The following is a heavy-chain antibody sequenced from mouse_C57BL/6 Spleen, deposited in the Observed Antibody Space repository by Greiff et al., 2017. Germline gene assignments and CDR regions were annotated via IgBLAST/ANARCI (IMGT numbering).Heavy chain of an antibody. J-gene: IGHJ1*03. D-gene: IGHD1-1*01. V-gene: IGHV1-72*01. Sequence: QVQLQQPGAELVKPGASVKLSCKASGYTFTSYWMHWVKQRPGRGLEWIGRIDPTSGGTKYNEKFKSKATLTVDKPSSTAYMPLSSRTSEDSAVDYCAREGYYYGSSYGYFDVWGTGTTVTVSS. CDR3: AREGYYYGSSYGYFDV. CDR1: GYTFTSYW. CDR2: IDPTSGGT.